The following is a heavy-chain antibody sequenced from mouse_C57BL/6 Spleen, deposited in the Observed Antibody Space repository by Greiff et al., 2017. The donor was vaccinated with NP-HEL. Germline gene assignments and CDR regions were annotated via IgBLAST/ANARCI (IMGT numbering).Heavy chain of an antibody. D-gene: IGHD2-4*01. CDR1: GFTFSSYT. CDR2: ISGGGGNT. CDR3: AIYDYDGFAY. J-gene: IGHJ3*01. Sequence: DVKLVESGGGLVKPGGSLKLSCAASGFTFSSYTMSWVRQTPEKRLEWVATISGGGGNTYYPDSVKGRFTISRDNAKNTLYLQMSSLRSEDTALYYCAIYDYDGFAYWGQGTLVTVSA. V-gene: IGHV5-9*01.